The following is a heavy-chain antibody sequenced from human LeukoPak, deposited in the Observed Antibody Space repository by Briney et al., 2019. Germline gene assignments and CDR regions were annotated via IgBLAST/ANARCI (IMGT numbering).Heavy chain of an antibody. J-gene: IGHJ4*02. Sequence: GASVKVSCKASVGTFSSYAISWVRQAPGQGLEWMGGIIPIVGTANYAQKFQGRVTITADESTSTAYMELSSLRSEDTAVYYCAREGRDGYNRWGQGTLVTVSS. CDR2: IIPIVGTA. CDR1: VGTFSSYA. CDR3: AREGRDGYNR. V-gene: IGHV1-69*13. D-gene: IGHD5-24*01.